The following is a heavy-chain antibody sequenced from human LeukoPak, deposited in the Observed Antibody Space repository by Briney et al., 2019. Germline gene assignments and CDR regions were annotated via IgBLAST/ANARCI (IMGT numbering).Heavy chain of an antibody. Sequence: PSETLSLTCVVSGYSISSAYYWGWIRQPPGKGLEWIGSIYHSGSTYYNPSLKSRVTISVDTSKNQFSLKLSSVTAADTAVYYCARIVSGYLSHYYYMDVWGKGTTVTVSS. CDR1: GYSISSAYY. V-gene: IGHV4-38-2*01. D-gene: IGHD3-9*01. CDR2: IYHSGST. J-gene: IGHJ6*03. CDR3: ARIVSGYLSHYYYMDV.